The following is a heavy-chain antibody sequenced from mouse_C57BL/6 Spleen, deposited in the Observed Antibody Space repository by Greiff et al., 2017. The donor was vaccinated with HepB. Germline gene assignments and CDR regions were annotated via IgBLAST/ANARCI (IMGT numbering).Heavy chain of an antibody. J-gene: IGHJ4*01. V-gene: IGHV14-4*01. D-gene: IGHD2-1*01. CDR3: TWIYYGNYVAMDY. CDR2: IDPENGDT. Sequence: VHVQQSGAELVRPGASVKLSCTASGFNIKDDYMHWVKQRPEQGLEWIGWIDPENGDTEYASKFQGKATITADTSSNTAYLQLSSLTSEDTAVYYCTWIYYGNYVAMDYWGQGTSVTVSS. CDR1: GFNIKDDY.